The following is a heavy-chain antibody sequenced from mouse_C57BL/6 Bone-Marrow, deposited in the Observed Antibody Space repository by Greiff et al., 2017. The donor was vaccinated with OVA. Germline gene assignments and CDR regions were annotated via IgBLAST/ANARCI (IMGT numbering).Heavy chain of an antibody. CDR2: IDPETGGT. CDR3: TRQPGNYFDY. CDR1: GYTFTDYE. D-gene: IGHD6-1*01. J-gene: IGHJ2*01. V-gene: IGHV1-15*01. Sequence: QVQLKESGAELVRPGASVTLSCKASGYTFTDYEMHWVKQTPVHGLEWIGAIDPETGGTAYNQKFKGKAILTADKSSSTAYMELRSLTSEDSAVYYCTRQPGNYFDYWGQGTTLTVSS.